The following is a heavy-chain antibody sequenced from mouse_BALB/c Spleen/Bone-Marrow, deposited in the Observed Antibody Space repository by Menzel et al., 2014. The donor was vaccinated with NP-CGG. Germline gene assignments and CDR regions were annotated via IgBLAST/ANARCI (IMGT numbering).Heavy chain of an antibody. CDR3: ASYRYAWFFDV. CDR1: GFNIKDTY. Sequence: EAQLQQFGAELVKPGASVKLSCTASGFNIKDTYMHWVKQRPEQGLEWNGRIDPANGNTKYDPKFQGKATITADTSSNTAYLQLSSLTSEDTAVYYCASYRYAWFFDVWGAGTTVTGSS. D-gene: IGHD2-14*01. J-gene: IGHJ1*01. V-gene: IGHV14-3*02. CDR2: IDPANGNT.